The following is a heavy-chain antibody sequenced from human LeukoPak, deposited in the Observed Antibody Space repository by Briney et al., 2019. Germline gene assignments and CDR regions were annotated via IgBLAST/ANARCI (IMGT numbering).Heavy chain of an antibody. CDR2: IHYSGST. CDR3: ARRRTYDFLDAIDC. D-gene: IGHD3/OR15-3a*01. Sequence: SETLSLTCTVSGGSISSSSYYWGWIRQPPGKGLEWIGSIHYSGSTYYNPSLKSRVIISVDTSKNQFSLKLSSVTAADTAVYYCARRRTYDFLDAIDCWGQGTLVTVSS. V-gene: IGHV4-39*01. J-gene: IGHJ4*02. CDR1: GGSISSSSYY.